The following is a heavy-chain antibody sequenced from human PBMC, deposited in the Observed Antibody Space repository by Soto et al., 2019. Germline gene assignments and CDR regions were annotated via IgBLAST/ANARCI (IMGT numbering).Heavy chain of an antibody. CDR3: ARHGEGLLWFGESVDAFDI. V-gene: IGHV4-39*01. CDR1: GGSISSSSYY. Sequence: SETLSLTCTVSGGSISSSSYYWGWIRQPPRKGLLWIGSIYFSGSTYYNSSLKSRVTISVDTSKNLFFLKLSSVTAADTAVYYCARHGEGLLWFGESVDAFDIWGQGTMVTVSS. J-gene: IGHJ3*02. CDR2: IYFSGST. D-gene: IGHD3-10*01.